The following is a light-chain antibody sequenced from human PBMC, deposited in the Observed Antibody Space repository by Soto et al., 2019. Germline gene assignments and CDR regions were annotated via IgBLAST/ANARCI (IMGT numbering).Light chain of an antibody. CDR3: QQYGGSPPYT. V-gene: IGKV3-20*01. J-gene: IGKJ2*01. Sequence: EIVLTQSPGTLSLSPGERATLSCRASQSVGSNYLAWYQQRPGQAPRLLIYGSSTRATGIPDRVTASGSGTDFSLTISRLEPEDSAVYLCQQYGGSPPYTFGQGTKVDIK. CDR1: QSVGSNY. CDR2: GSS.